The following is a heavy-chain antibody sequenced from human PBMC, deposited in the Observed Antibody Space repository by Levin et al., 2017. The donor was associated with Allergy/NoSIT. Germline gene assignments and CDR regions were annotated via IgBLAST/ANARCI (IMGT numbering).Heavy chain of an antibody. CDR2: IGTAGDT. D-gene: IGHD4-17*01. J-gene: IGHJ2*01. V-gene: IGHV3-13*01. CDR1: GFTFSSYD. Sequence: GESLKISCAASGFTFSSYDMHWVRQATGKGLEWVSAIGTAGDTYYPGSVKGRFTISRENAKNSLYLQMNSLRAGDTAVYYCARRGVTTPNRYFDLWGRGTLVTVSS. CDR3: ARRGVTTPNRYFDL.